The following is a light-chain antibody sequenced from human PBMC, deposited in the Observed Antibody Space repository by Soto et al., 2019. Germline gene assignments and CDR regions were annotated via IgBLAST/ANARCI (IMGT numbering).Light chain of an antibody. CDR2: WAT. CDR1: RSVLDNSDNKNY. CDR3: QQYYSTPYT. J-gene: IGKJ2*01. V-gene: IGKV4-1*01. Sequence: DIVMTLSPDSLTVSLGERATINCKSSRSVLDNSDNKNYLAWYQQKSGQPPKLLIYWATTREFGVPDRFSGSGSGTDFTLTISSLQAEDVAVYYCQQYYSTPYTFGQGTKLEIK.